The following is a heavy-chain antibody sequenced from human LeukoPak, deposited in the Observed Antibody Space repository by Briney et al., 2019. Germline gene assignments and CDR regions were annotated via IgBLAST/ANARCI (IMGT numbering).Heavy chain of an antibody. CDR2: ISPDGSDT. CDR1: GFSLSGYW. Sequence: PGGSLRLSCAASGFSLSGYWMHWVRQAPGKGLVWVSRISPDGSDTTYADSVKGRFTISRDNSKNTLYLQMNSLRDEDAAVYQCTRVQAGRSGHMDVWGRRTTVTVSS. D-gene: IGHD2-8*02. V-gene: IGHV3-74*01. CDR3: TRVQAGRSGHMDV. J-gene: IGHJ6*02.